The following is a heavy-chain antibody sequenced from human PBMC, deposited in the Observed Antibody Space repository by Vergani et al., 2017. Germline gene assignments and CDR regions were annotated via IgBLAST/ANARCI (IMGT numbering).Heavy chain of an antibody. CDR2: ITYNGGRT. Sequence: EVRQLESGGGLVQPGGSLRLCCAASGFPFNIYAMGRVRQAPGKGLEWVSTITYNGGRTYYADSVTGRFTISRDNSKNTLFLQLKTLRAEDTGVYYCAKDYNIMGALHYWGQGTLVAVSS. V-gene: IGHV3-23*01. J-gene: IGHJ4*02. CDR1: GFPFNIYA. D-gene: IGHD5-12*01. CDR3: AKDYNIMGALHY.